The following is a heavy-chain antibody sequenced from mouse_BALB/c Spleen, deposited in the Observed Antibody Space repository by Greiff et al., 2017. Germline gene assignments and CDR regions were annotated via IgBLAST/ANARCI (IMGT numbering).Heavy chain of an antibody. V-gene: IGHV1-4*02. CDR1: GYTFTSYT. D-gene: IGHD2-14*01. Sequence: QVQLKESAAELARPGASVKMSCKASGYTFTSYTMHWVKQRPGQGLEWIGYINPSSGYTEYNQKFKDKTTLTADKSSSTAYMQLSSLTSEDSAVYYCARYYRYDGRAMDYWGQGTSVTVSS. CDR3: ARYYRYDGRAMDY. CDR2: INPSSGYT. J-gene: IGHJ4*01.